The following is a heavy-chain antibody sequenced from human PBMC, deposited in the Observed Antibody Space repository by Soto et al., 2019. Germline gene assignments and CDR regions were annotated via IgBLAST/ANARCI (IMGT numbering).Heavy chain of an antibody. J-gene: IGHJ2*01. D-gene: IGHD1-26*01. V-gene: IGHV1-3*01. CDR2: INAGNGNT. CDR3: ARGGSLYWYFDR. Sequence: QVQLVQSGAEVKKPGASVKVSCKASGYTFTSYTMPWVRQAPGQRLEWMGWINAGNGNTKYSQKFQGRVTITRDTSGSTAYIELSRLRSEDTAVYYCARGGSLYWYFDRWGRGTLVTVSS. CDR1: GYTFTSYT.